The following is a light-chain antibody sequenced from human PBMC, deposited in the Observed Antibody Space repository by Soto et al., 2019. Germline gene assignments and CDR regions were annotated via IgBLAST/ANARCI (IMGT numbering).Light chain of an antibody. CDR2: AAS. J-gene: IGKJ5*01. CDR3: QQYYSYPIT. V-gene: IGKV1-8*01. Sequence: SRMTQSPSSFSASRGYRFTITCLASQGISSYLAWYQQKPGKAPKLLIYAASTLQSGVPSRFSGSGSGTDFTLTISCLQSEDFATYYSQQYYSYPITFGQGPRLEIK. CDR1: QGISSY.